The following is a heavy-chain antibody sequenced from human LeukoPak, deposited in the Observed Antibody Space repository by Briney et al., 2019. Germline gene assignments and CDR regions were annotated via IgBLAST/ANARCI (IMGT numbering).Heavy chain of an antibody. Sequence: GGSLRLSCAASGFTFSSYGMHWVRQAPGKGLEWVAFIRYDGSNKYYADSVKGRFTISRDNSKNTLYLQMNSLRAEDTAVYYCAKDEYDFWSGYYISYYYYMDVWGKGTTVTVSS. CDR3: AKDEYDFWSGYYISYYYYMDV. CDR2: IRYDGSNK. D-gene: IGHD3-3*01. CDR1: GFTFSSYG. J-gene: IGHJ6*03. V-gene: IGHV3-30*02.